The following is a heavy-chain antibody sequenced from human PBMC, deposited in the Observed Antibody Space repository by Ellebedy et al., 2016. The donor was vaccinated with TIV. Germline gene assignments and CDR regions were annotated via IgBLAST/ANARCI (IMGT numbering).Heavy chain of an antibody. J-gene: IGHJ6*02. CDR2: MNPNSGNT. V-gene: IGHV1-8*01. Sequence: AASVKVSCKASGYTFTSYDINWVRQATGQGLEWTGWMNPNSGNTGYAQKFQGRVTMTRNTSISTAYMELSSLRSEDTAVYYRARGFDGSGSYYYYGMDVWGQGTTVTVSS. CDR3: ARGFDGSGSYYYYGMDV. D-gene: IGHD3-10*01. CDR1: GYTFTSYD.